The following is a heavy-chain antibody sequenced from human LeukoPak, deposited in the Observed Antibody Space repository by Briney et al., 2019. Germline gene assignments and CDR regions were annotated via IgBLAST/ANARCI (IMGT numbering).Heavy chain of an antibody. CDR2: INAGNGNT. Sequence: GASVKVSCKASGYTFTSYAMHWVRQAPGQRLEWMGWINAGNGNTKYSQKFQGRVTITRDTSASTAYMELSSLRSEDTAVYYCARESRRLRLGELPRYPDDYWGQGTLVTVSS. CDR3: ARESRRLRLGELPRYPDDY. V-gene: IGHV1-3*01. J-gene: IGHJ4*02. D-gene: IGHD3-16*01. CDR1: GYTFTSYA.